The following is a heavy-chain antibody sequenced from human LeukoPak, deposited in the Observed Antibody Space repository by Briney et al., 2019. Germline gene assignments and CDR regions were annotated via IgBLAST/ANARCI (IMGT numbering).Heavy chain of an antibody. CDR1: GGSFSGYY. Sequence: SETLSLTCAVYGGSFSGYYWSWIRQPPGKGLEWIGEINHSKNTNYNPSLESRVTISVDTSKNQFSLKLSSVTAADTAVYYCARNYASRRYNWFDPWGQGTVVTVSS. CDR2: INHSKNT. CDR3: ARNYASRRYNWFDP. V-gene: IGHV4-34*01. D-gene: IGHD3-16*01. J-gene: IGHJ5*02.